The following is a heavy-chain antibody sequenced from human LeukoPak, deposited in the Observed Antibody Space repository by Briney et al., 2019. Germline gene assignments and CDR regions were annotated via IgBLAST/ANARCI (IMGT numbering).Heavy chain of an antibody. Sequence: GESLKISCQGSGYSFTTYWIGWVRQMPGKGLEWMGMIYPGDSDTRYSPSFQGQVTISADKSICTAYLQWSSLKASDTAMYYCARHPYYGSGSYDNWFDPWGQGTLVTVSS. CDR3: ARHPYYGSGSYDNWFDP. J-gene: IGHJ5*02. CDR2: IYPGDSDT. CDR1: GYSFTTYW. V-gene: IGHV5-51*01. D-gene: IGHD3-10*01.